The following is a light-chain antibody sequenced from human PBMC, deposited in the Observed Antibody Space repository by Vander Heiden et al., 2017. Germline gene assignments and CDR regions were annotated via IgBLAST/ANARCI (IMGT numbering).Light chain of an antibody. CDR3: QSHDSSLIGSRV. CDR1: SPTLRPCYD. Sequence: QSVLTQPPSVSGAPGPRVTISCTGTSPTLRPCYDVHWYQQLPGTAPKLLIYGNTNRPSGVPDRFSGSKSGTSASLAITGLQAEDEADYYCQSHDSSLIGSRVFGGGTKLTVL. J-gene: IGLJ2*01. V-gene: IGLV1-40*01. CDR2: GNT.